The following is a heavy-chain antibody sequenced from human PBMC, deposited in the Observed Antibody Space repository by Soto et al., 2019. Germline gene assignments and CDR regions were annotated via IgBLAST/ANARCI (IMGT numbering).Heavy chain of an antibody. V-gene: IGHV6-1*01. Sequence: SQTLSLTCAISGDSVSSNTASWNWIRQSPSRGLEWLGRTYFRSKWYNDYAVSVKSRIIINPDTSNNQFSLQLNSVTPEDTAVYFCAKGDNLGPKTGYAFDPWGQGIMVTVS. CDR3: AKGDNLGPKTGYAFDP. J-gene: IGHJ5*02. D-gene: IGHD5-12*01. CDR2: TYFRSKWYN. CDR1: GDSVSSNTAS.